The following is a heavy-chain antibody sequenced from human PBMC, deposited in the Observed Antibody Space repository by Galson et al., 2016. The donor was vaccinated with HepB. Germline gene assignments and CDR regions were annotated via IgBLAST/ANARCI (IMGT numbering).Heavy chain of an antibody. CDR3: ATPMTYYNMGV. J-gene: IGHJ6*02. CDR1: GFPFSAYY. Sequence: SLRLSCAASGFPFSAYYMSWIRQAPGKGLEWVSYISGVGDTQFYADSVKGRFTISRDNAKNSLYLRMNSLRVEDTAVYYCATPMTYYNMGVWGQGTTVTVSS. CDR2: ISGVGDTQ. V-gene: IGHV3-11*01.